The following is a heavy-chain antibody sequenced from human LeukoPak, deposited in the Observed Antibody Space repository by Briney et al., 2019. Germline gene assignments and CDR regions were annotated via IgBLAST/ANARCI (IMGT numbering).Heavy chain of an antibody. CDR3: AREESNPSSSSDYFDY. J-gene: IGHJ4*02. V-gene: IGHV3-23*01. Sequence: GGSLRLSCAASGFTVSSNYMSWVRQAPGKGLEWVSAISGSGGSTYYADSVKGRFTISRDNSKNTLYLQMNSLRAEDTAVYYCAREESNPSSSSDYFDYWGQGTLVTVSS. D-gene: IGHD6-6*01. CDR2: ISGSGGST. CDR1: GFTVSSNY.